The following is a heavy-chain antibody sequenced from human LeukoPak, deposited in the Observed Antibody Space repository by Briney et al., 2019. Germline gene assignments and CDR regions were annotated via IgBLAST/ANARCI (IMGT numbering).Heavy chain of an antibody. D-gene: IGHD1-26*01. CDR1: GGTFSSYA. CDR2: IIPIFGTA. V-gene: IGHV1-69*05. CDR3: ARERGSEGAFDI. J-gene: IGHJ3*02. Sequence: ASVKVSCTASGGTFSSYAISWVRQAPGQGLEWMGGIIPIFGTANYAQKFQGRVTITTDESTSTAYMELSSLRSEDTAVYYCARERGSEGAFDIWGQGTMVTASS.